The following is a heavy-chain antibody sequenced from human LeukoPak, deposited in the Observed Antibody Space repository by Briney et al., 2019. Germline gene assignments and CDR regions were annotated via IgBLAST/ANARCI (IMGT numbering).Heavy chain of an antibody. CDR3: AKEALDAFDI. J-gene: IGHJ3*02. V-gene: IGHV3-9*01. Sequence: PGGSLRVSCAASGFTFDDYAMHWVRQAPGNGLEWVSGISWNSGSIGYADSVKGRFTISRDNAKNSLYLQMNSLRAEDTALYYCAKEALDAFDIWGQGTMVTVSS. CDR2: ISWNSGSI. CDR1: GFTFDDYA.